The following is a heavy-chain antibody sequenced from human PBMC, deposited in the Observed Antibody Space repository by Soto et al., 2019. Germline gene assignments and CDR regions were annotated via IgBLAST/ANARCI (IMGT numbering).Heavy chain of an antibody. J-gene: IGHJ6*02. CDR1: AFPLSRYS. D-gene: IGHD1-20*01. V-gene: IGHV3-48*02. CDR3: ASDTFANWNFYYYGMDV. CDR2: ISSGSGTI. Sequence: GALRISRGAFAFPLSRYSMNRVRQAPGKGLEWISYISSGSGTIYYADSVKGRFTISRDNAKNSLYLQMNSLRDEDTAVYYCASDTFANWNFYYYGMDVWGQGTTVTVSS.